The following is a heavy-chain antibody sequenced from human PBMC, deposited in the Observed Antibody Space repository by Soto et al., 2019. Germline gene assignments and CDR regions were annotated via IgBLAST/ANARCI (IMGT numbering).Heavy chain of an antibody. Sequence: QVQLVQSGAEVKKPGASVKVSCKASGYTFTGYYMHWVRQAPGQGLEWMGWINPNSGGTNYVQKFQDWATMTRDTSISTAYMELSRLRSDDTAVYYCARGVQGYGDYVGFDYWGQGTLVTVSS. CDR1: GYTFTGYY. CDR3: ARGVQGYGDYVGFDY. D-gene: IGHD4-17*01. V-gene: IGHV1-2*04. J-gene: IGHJ4*02. CDR2: INPNSGGT.